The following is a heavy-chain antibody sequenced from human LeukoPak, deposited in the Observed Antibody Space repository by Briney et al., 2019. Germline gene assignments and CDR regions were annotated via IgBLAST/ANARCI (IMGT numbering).Heavy chain of an antibody. CDR1: GGSISSSSYY. V-gene: IGHV4-39*01. J-gene: IGHJ4*02. D-gene: IGHD2-21*01. CDR2: VYYSGST. CDR3: AAGIAIEYYFDY. Sequence: SGTLSLTCTVSGGSISSSSYYWGWIRQPPGKGLEWIGSVYYSGSTYYNPSLKSRVTISVDTSKNQFSLKLSSVTAADTAVYYCAAGIAIEYYFDYWGQGTLVTVSS.